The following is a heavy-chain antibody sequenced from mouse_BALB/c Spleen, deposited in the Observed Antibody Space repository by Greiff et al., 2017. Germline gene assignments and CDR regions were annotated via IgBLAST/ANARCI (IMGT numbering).Heavy chain of an antibody. CDR3: TSLLRLPFAY. D-gene: IGHD1-2*01. V-gene: IGHV14-4*02. J-gene: IGHJ3*01. Sequence: EVQLQQSGAELVRSGASVKLSCTASGFNIKDYYMHWVKQRPEQGLEWIGWIDPENGDTEYAPKFQGKATMTADTSSNTAYLQLSSLTSEDTAVYYCTSLLRLPFAYWGQGTLVTVSA. CDR2: IDPENGDT. CDR1: GFNIKDYY.